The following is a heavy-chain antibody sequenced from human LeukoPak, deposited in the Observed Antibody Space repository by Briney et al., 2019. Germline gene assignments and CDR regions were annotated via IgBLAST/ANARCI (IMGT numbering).Heavy chain of an antibody. D-gene: IGHD3-10*01. CDR2: IYHDGST. V-gene: IGHV4-4*02. CDR3: ARDPPRSGLNFDY. Sequence: SETLSLTCAVSGGSIGDSYWWSWVRQPPGKGLEWIGEIYHDGSTNYNPSLKGRVTISLDKSKNQFSLKLNSMTAADTAVYYCARDPPRSGLNFDYWGQGTLVTVSS. CDR1: GGSIGDSYW. J-gene: IGHJ4*02.